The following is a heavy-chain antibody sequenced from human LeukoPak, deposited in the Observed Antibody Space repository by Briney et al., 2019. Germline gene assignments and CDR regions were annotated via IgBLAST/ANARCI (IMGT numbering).Heavy chain of an antibody. Sequence: QSGGSLRLSCAASGFTFSTYGMHWVRQAPGKGLEWVAVTSYDGSNKYYADSVKGRFTISRDNSKNTLYLQMNSLRVEDTAVYSCAKDDNRWFGELLPRGLEVDFWGQGTLVTVSS. CDR2: TSYDGSNK. J-gene: IGHJ4*02. V-gene: IGHV3-30*18. CDR1: GFTFSTYG. CDR3: AKDDNRWFGELLPRGLEVDF. D-gene: IGHD3-10*01.